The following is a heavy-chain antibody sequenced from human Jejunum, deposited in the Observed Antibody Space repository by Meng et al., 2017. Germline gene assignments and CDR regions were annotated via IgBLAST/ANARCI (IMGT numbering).Heavy chain of an antibody. V-gene: IGHV6-1*01. Sequence: QVHLQQSGPGLVKPSQPLSLTCATSGYNVPRNITAWDWIRQSPSRGLEWLGRTYYTSKWNNDYAVSVRSRITINADTSKSQSSLHLNSVTPEVTAVYYCARGFWKSGFDSWGQGTLVTVSS. CDR2: TYYTSKWNN. J-gene: IGHJ5*02. CDR1: GYNVPRNITA. D-gene: IGHD3-3*01. CDR3: ARGFWKSGFDS.